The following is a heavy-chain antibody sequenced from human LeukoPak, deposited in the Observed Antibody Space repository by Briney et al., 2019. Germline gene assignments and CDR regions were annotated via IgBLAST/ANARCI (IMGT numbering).Heavy chain of an antibody. CDR1: GFTFSSYW. CDR2: IKQDGSEK. CDR3: ARGDYYYDSSDTLDY. V-gene: IGHV3-7*01. Sequence: GGSLRLSCAASGFTFSSYWMSWVRQAPGKGLEWVANIKQDGSEKYYVDSVKGRFTISRDNAKNSLYLQMNSLRAEDTAVYYCARGDYYYDSSDTLDYWGQGTLVTVSS. D-gene: IGHD3-22*01. J-gene: IGHJ4*02.